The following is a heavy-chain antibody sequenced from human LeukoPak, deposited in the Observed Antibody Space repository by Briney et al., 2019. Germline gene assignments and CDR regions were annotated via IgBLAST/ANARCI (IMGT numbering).Heavy chain of an antibody. V-gene: IGHV4-38-2*02. CDR2: IYHSGRT. J-gene: IGHJ4*02. D-gene: IGHD3-16*02. Sequence: SETLSLTCTVSGYSISSGYYWGWIRQPPGKGLEWIGSIYHSGRTYYNPSLKSRVTISVDTSKNQFSLKLSSVTAADTAVYYCARRTFGGVIVTDTVDYWGQGTLVTVSS. CDR1: GYSISSGYY. CDR3: ARRTFGGVIVTDTVDY.